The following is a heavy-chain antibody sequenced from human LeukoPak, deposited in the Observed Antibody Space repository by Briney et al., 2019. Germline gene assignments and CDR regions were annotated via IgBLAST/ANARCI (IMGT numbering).Heavy chain of an antibody. J-gene: IGHJ5*02. V-gene: IGHV1-18*04. Sequence: ASVKVSCKASGYTFTGYYMHWVRQAPGQGLEWMGWISAYNGNTNYAQKLQGRVTMTTDTSTSTAYMELRSLRSDDTAVYYCARAGGSYYDILTGYDNWFDPWGQGTLVTVSS. CDR1: GYTFTGYY. CDR2: ISAYNGNT. D-gene: IGHD3-9*01. CDR3: ARAGGSYYDILTGYDNWFDP.